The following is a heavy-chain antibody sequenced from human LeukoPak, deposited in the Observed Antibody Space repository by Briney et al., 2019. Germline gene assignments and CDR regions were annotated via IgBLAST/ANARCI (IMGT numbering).Heavy chain of an antibody. CDR3: ARLSSWVFEI. CDR1: GFTFSSYG. CDR2: IRYDGGNK. Sequence: GGSLRLSCAASGFTFSSYGMHWVRQAPGKGLEWVAFIRYDGGNKYYADSVKGRFTISRDNAKNLLYLQMNSLRAEDTAVYFCARLSSWVFEIWGQGTMVTVSS. J-gene: IGHJ3*02. D-gene: IGHD2-21*02. V-gene: IGHV3-30*02.